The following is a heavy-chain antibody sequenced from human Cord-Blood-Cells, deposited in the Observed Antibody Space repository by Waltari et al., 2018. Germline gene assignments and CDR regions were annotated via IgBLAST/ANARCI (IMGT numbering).Heavy chain of an antibody. J-gene: IGHJ4*02. Sequence: QVQLQESGPGLVKPSETLSLTCTVSGYSISSGYYWGWIRQPPGKGLEWIGSIYHSGSTSSNPSLKSRVTISVDTSKNQFSLKLSSVTAADTAVYYCASRLDYYDNWGQGTLVTVSS. CDR3: ASRLDYYDN. CDR1: GYSISSGYY. V-gene: IGHV4-38-2*02. CDR2: IYHSGST.